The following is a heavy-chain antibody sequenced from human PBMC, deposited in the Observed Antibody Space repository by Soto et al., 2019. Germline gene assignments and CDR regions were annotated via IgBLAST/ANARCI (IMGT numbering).Heavy chain of an antibody. CDR1: GFTFSNAW. Sequence: GGSLRLSCAASGFTFSNAWMNWVRQAPGKGLEWVGRIKSKTDGGTTDYAAPVKGRFTISRDDSKNTLYLQMNSLKTEDTAVYYCTTYLNCSSTSCPLRYGMDVWGQGTTVTVSS. D-gene: IGHD2-2*01. V-gene: IGHV3-15*07. J-gene: IGHJ6*02. CDR2: IKSKTDGGTT. CDR3: TTYLNCSSTSCPLRYGMDV.